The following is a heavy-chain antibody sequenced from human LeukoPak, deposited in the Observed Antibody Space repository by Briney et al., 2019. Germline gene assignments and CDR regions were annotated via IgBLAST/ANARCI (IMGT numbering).Heavy chain of an antibody. CDR1: GGSISSSNW. D-gene: IGHD3-3*01. J-gene: IGHJ6*04. CDR3: ARESGGFFRYYYYGMDV. Sequence: SGTLSLTCAVSGGSISSSNWWSWVRQPPGEGLEWIGEIYHSGSTNYNPSLKSRVTISVDKSKNQFSLKLSSVTAADTAVYYCARESGGFFRYYYYGMDVWGKGTTVTVSS. V-gene: IGHV4-4*02. CDR2: IYHSGST.